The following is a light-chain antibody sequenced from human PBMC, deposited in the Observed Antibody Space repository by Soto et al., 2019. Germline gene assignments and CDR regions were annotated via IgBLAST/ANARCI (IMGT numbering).Light chain of an antibody. CDR2: DAS. V-gene: IGKV1-5*01. J-gene: IGKJ1*01. CDR3: QQYNSYSKT. Sequence: DIHMTQSPYTLSASVGDRVTITCRASQSISSWLAWYQQKPGKAPKLLIYDASSLESGVPSRFSGSGSGTEFTLTISSLQPDDFATYYCQQYNSYSKTFGQGTK. CDR1: QSISSW.